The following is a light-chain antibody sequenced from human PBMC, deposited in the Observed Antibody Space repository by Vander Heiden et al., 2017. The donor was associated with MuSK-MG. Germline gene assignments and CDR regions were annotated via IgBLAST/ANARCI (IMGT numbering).Light chain of an antibody. CDR2: GNT. V-gene: IGLV1-40*01. CDR1: NSNIGAGYD. Sequence: QSVLAQPPSVSGAPGQRVTISCTGTNSNIGAGYDVHWYQQFPGTAPKLLIYGNTNRPSGVPDRFSASKSDTSASLAIYGLQADDEADYYCQSYDTALSGWLFGGGTKLTVL. CDR3: QSYDTALSGWL. J-gene: IGLJ3*02.